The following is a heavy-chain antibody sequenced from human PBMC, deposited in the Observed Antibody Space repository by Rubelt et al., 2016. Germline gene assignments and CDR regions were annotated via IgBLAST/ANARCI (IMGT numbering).Heavy chain of an antibody. J-gene: IGHJ3*01. CDR1: GFTFSNYR. CDR3: GRDPNGDYVGAFDF. D-gene: IGHD4-17*01. CDR2: IRGSGGGT. Sequence: GGGLVKPGGSLRLSCAASGFTFSNYRMTWVRQAPGKGLELVSSIRGSGGGTSYADSVKGRFTISRDNVKNTLYLQMNSLRAEETGVYYCGRDPNGDYVGAFDFWGQGTMVAVTS. V-gene: IGHV3-23*01.